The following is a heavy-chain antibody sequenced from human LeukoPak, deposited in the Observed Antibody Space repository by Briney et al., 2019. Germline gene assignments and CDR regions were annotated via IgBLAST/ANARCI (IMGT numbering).Heavy chain of an antibody. Sequence: GGSLRLSCAASGFTFSSYAMHWVRQAPGKAMEWVAFISYDGSNKHYADSVQGRFTISRDNSKNTLYLQMNSLRPEDTAVYYCARARFGYNRGPFDYWGQGILVTVSS. J-gene: IGHJ4*02. V-gene: IGHV3-30-3*01. CDR2: ISYDGSNK. D-gene: IGHD5-24*01. CDR3: ARARFGYNRGPFDY. CDR1: GFTFSSYA.